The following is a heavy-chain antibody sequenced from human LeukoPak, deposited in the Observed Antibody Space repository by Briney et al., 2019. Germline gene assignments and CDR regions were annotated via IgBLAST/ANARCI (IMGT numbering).Heavy chain of an antibody. CDR3: ERDVDIVATTERGGFDY. J-gene: IGHJ4*02. D-gene: IGHD5-12*01. V-gene: IGHV4-4*02. CDR1: GGSISSSNW. Sequence: SGTLSLTCAVSGGSISSSNWWSWVRQPPGKGLEWIGEIYHSGSTNYNPSLKSRVTISVDKSKNQFSLKLSSVTAADTAVYYCERDVDIVATTERGGFDYWGQGTLVTVSS. CDR2: IYHSGST.